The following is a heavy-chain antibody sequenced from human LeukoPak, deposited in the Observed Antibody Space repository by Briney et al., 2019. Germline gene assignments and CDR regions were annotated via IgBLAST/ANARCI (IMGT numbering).Heavy chain of an antibody. CDR3: AGVRAHIAAAGYYYFDY. J-gene: IGHJ4*02. CDR1: GYTFTSYY. D-gene: IGHD6-13*01. V-gene: IGHV1-18*04. CDR2: ISAYNGNT. Sequence: ASVKVSCKASGYTFTSYYMHWVRQAPGQGLEWMGWISAYNGNTNYAQKLQGRVTMTTDTSTSTAYMELRSLRSDDTAVYYCAGVRAHIAAAGYYYFDYWGQGTLVTVSP.